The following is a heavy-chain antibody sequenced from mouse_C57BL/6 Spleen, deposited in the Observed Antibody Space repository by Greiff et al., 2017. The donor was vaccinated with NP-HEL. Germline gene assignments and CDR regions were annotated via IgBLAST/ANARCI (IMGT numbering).Heavy chain of an antibody. V-gene: IGHV1-64*01. Sequence: VKLQESGAELVKPGASVKLSCKASGYTFTSYWMHWVKQRPGQGLEWIGMIHPNSGSTNYNEKFKSKATLTVDKSSSTAYMQLSSLTSEDSAVYYCARWHYGSSYDYFDYWGQGTTLTVSS. D-gene: IGHD1-1*01. CDR1: GYTFTSYW. CDR2: IHPNSGST. J-gene: IGHJ2*01. CDR3: ARWHYGSSYDYFDY.